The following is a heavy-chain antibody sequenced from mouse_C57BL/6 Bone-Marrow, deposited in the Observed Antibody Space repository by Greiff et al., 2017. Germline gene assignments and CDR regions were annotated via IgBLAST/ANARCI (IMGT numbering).Heavy chain of an antibody. CDR2: INPGSGGT. CDR3: ARRGYYGSFAY. V-gene: IGHV1-54*01. D-gene: IGHD2-2*01. Sequence: VQLQQSGAELVRPGTSVKVSCKASGYAFTNYLIEWVKQRPGQGLEWIGVINPGSGGTNYNEKFKGKATLTADKSSSTAYMQLSSLTSEDSAVYFCARRGYYGSFAYWGQGTLVTVSA. J-gene: IGHJ3*01. CDR1: GYAFTNYL.